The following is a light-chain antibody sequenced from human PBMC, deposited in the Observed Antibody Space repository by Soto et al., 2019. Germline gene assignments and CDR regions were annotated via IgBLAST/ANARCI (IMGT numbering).Light chain of an antibody. Sequence: QSVLTQPASVSGSPGKSITISCTGTSSDVGGYNYVSWYQQHPGKAPKLMIIDVSNRPSGVSNRFSASKSGNTASLTISGLRAEDEADYYCSSYTSSSTVIFGGGTKVTVL. CDR3: SSYTSSSTVI. CDR1: SSDVGGYNY. V-gene: IGLV2-14*01. J-gene: IGLJ2*01. CDR2: DVS.